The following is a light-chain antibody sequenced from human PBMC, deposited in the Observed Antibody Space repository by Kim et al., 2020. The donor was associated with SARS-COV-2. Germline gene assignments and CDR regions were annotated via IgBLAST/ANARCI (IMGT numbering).Light chain of an antibody. V-gene: IGKV1-13*02. Sequence: ASVGDRVPITGRASQGISSALAWYQQKPGKAPKLLIYDASSLESGVPSRFSGSGSGTDFTLTINSLQPEDFATYYCQQFNSYPATFGQGTRLEIK. CDR2: DAS. CDR1: QGISSA. CDR3: QQFNSYPAT. J-gene: IGKJ5*01.